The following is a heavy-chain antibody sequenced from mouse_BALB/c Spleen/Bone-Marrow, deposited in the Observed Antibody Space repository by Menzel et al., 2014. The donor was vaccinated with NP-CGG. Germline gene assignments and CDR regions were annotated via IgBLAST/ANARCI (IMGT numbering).Heavy chain of an antibody. CDR2: ITYSDNT. D-gene: IGHD2-4*01. V-gene: IGHV3-2*02. J-gene: IGHJ4*01. CDR3: ARSTMRGAMDY. Sequence: EVKLVESGPGLVKPSQSLSLTCTVTGYSITSDYACNWIRQFPGNKLEWMGYITYSDNTNYNPSLKSRISITRDASKNQFFLQLNSVTTEGTATYYCARSTMRGAMDYWGQGTSVTVSS. CDR1: GYSITSDYA.